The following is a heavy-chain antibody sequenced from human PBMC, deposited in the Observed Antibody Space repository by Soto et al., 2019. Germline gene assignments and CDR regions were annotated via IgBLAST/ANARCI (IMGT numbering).Heavy chain of an antibody. CDR2: IKQDGSEK. Sequence: EVQLVESGGGLVQPGGSLRLSCAASGFTFSSYWMSWVRQAPGKGLEWVANIKQDGSEKYYVDSVKGRFTISRDNAKNSLYLQMNSLRAEDTAVYYCARDLGDSSSPSVFDYWCQGTLVTVSS. CDR3: ARDLGDSSSPSVFDY. J-gene: IGHJ4*02. CDR1: GFTFSSYW. V-gene: IGHV3-7*01. D-gene: IGHD6-6*01.